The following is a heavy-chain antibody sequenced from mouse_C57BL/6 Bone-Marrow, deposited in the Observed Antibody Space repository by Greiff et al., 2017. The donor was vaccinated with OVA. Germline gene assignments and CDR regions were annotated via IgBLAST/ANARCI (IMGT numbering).Heavy chain of an antibody. CDR2: ISSGGGST. CDR1: GFTFSDYY. V-gene: IGHV5-12*01. Sequence: EVKPVESGGGLVQPGGSLKLSCAAAGFTFSDYYMYWVRQTPEKRLEWVAYISSGGGSTYYPDTVKGGFTISRDNAKNTLYLQMSRLKSEDTAMYYCASPNWDVGAMDYWGQGTSVTVSS. CDR3: ASPNWDVGAMDY. J-gene: IGHJ4*01. D-gene: IGHD4-1*02.